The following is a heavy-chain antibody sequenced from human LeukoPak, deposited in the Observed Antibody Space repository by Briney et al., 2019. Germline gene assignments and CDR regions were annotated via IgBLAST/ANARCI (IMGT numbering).Heavy chain of an antibody. Sequence: GGSLRLSCAASGFTFSSYSMNWVRQAPGKGLEWVSSISSSSSYIYYADSVKGRFTISRDNAKNSLYLQMNSLRAEDTAVYFCARDKGGMVPFDYWGQGTLVTVSS. CDR1: GFTFSSYS. CDR3: ARDKGGMVPFDY. D-gene: IGHD3-10*01. V-gene: IGHV3-21*01. CDR2: ISSSSSYI. J-gene: IGHJ4*02.